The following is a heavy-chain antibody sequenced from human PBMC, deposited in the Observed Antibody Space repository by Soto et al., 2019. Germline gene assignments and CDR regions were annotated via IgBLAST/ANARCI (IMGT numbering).Heavy chain of an antibody. Sequence: SETLSLTCAVYGGSFSGYFWTWIRQPPGKGLEWIGEINHSGSFNYNPSLKSRLTISVDTSKSQFSLKLSSVTAADTAVYYCARGAGGSSSYIDYWGQGTQVTVSS. J-gene: IGHJ4*02. V-gene: IGHV4-34*01. CDR2: INHSGSF. CDR3: ARGAGGSSSYIDY. CDR1: GGSFSGYF. D-gene: IGHD6-19*01.